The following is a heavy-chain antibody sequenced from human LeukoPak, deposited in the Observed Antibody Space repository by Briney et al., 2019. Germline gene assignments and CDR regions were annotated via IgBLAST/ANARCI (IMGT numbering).Heavy chain of an antibody. CDR1: ADTFQKYA. Sequence: VASVKVSCKASADTFQKYAISWVRQAPGQGLEWMGGFIPIFGSADYMQKVQGRVTFSTDESMTTAYMDLSSLTSEDTAVYYCARNLIAVTGSGPDSSYYYIDVWGKGTTVIVSS. J-gene: IGHJ6*03. D-gene: IGHD3-10*01. CDR3: ARNLIAVTGSGPDSSYYYIDV. V-gene: IGHV1-69*05. CDR2: FIPIFGSA.